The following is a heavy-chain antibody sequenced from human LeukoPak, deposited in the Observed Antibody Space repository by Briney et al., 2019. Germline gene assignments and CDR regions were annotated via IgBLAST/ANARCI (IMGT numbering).Heavy chain of an antibody. Sequence: ASVKVSCKASGYTFTGYYMHWVRQAPGQGLEWMGWINPNSGGTNYAQKFQGRVTMTTGTSTNTAYIELRSLTSDDTAAYYCAREWWGYDVLTGDNWFDPWGQGTLVIVSS. D-gene: IGHD3-9*01. CDR2: INPNSGGT. V-gene: IGHV1-2*02. J-gene: IGHJ5*02. CDR3: AREWWGYDVLTGDNWFDP. CDR1: GYTFTGYY.